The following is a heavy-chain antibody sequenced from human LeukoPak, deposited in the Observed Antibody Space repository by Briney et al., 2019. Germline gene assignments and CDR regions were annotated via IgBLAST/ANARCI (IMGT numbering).Heavy chain of an antibody. CDR2: IKRDGSGA. J-gene: IGHJ4*02. Sequence: GGSLRLSCAASGFTFSFNSMHWVRQGPGKGLVWVSRIKRDGSGATYADSVKGRVTISRDNAKNTLYLQMNSLRAEDTAVYYCASSGSYRFDYWGQGTLVTVSP. D-gene: IGHD1-26*01. CDR3: ASSGSYRFDY. V-gene: IGHV3-74*01. CDR1: GFTFSFNS.